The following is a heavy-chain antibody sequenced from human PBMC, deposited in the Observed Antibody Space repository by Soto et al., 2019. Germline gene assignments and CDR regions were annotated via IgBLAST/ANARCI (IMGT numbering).Heavy chain of an antibody. CDR2: IWYDGSNK. Sequence: GGSLRLSCAASGFTFSSYGMHWVRQAPGKGLEWVAVIWYDGSNKYYADSVKGRFTISRDNSKNTLYLQMNSLRAEDTAVYYCARAWGAVAKGGITVVGTAHYYYYGMDVWGQGTTVTVSS. CDR1: GFTFSSYG. D-gene: IGHD2-21*02. V-gene: IGHV3-33*01. CDR3: ARAWGAVAKGGITVVGTAHYYYYGMDV. J-gene: IGHJ6*02.